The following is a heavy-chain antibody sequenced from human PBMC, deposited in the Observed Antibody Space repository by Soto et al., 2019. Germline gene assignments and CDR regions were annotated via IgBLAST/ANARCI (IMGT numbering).Heavy chain of an antibody. CDR2: INAGNGNT. J-gene: IGHJ4*02. Sequence: ASVKVSCKASGYTFTSYAMHWVRQAPGQRLEWMGWINAGNGNTKYSQKFQGRVTITRDTSASTAYMELSSLRSEDTAVYYCARGAIAAAGDPDMVREGLDYWGQGTLVTVSS. V-gene: IGHV1-3*01. CDR1: GYTFTSYA. D-gene: IGHD6-13*01. CDR3: ARGAIAAAGDPDMVREGLDY.